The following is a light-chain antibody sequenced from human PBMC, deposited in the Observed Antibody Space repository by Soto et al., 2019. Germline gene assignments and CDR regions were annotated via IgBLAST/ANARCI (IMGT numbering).Light chain of an antibody. J-gene: IGLJ3*02. V-gene: IGLV1-44*01. CDR2: NDN. CDR1: RYDIGRFS. Sequence: QSVLTQPPSASGTPGQRVTISCSGSRYDIGRFSANWYQQVPGTAPKLLIYNDNQRPSGVPERFSASKSGTSTSLAISGLQSDDEADYFCGGWDGTLNGPLFGGGTKVTVL. CDR3: GGWDGTLNGPL.